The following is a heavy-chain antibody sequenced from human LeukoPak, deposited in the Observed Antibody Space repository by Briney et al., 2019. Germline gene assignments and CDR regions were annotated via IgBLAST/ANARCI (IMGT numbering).Heavy chain of an antibody. Sequence: SGTLSLTCAVSGGSISSSNWWSWVRQPPGKGLEWIGSIYYSGSTYYNPSLKSRVTISVDTSKNQFSLKLSSVTAADTAVYYCARHPYLHSRFDYWGQGTLVTVSS. CDR3: ARHPYLHSRFDY. CDR1: GGSISSSNW. D-gene: IGHD2-15*01. CDR2: IYYSGST. V-gene: IGHV4-4*02. J-gene: IGHJ4*02.